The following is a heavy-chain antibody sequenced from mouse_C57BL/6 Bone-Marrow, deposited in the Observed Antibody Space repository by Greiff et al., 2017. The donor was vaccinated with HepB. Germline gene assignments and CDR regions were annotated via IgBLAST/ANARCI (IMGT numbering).Heavy chain of an antibody. Sequence: QVQLKESGPGLVQPSQSLSITCTVSGFSLTSYGVHWVRQSPGKGLEWLGVIWRGGSTDYNAAFMSRLSITKDNSKSQVFFKMNSLQADDTAIYDCAKNHYGSSYAMDYWGQGTSVTVSS. CDR3: AKNHYGSSYAMDY. CDR1: GFSLTSYG. J-gene: IGHJ4*01. D-gene: IGHD1-1*01. CDR2: IWRGGST. V-gene: IGHV2-5*01.